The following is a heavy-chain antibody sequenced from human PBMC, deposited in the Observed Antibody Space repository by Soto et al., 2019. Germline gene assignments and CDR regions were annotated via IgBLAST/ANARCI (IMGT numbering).Heavy chain of an antibody. CDR2: IIPIFGTA. CDR1: GGTFSSYA. D-gene: IGHD2-21*02. CDR3: ARDPRHPDCGGDCSFRFAP. Sequence: GASVKVSCKASGGTFSSYAISWVRQAPGQGLEWMGGIIPIFGTANYAQKFQGRVTITADESTSTAYMELSSLRSEDTAVYYCARDPRHPDCGGDCSFRFAPWGQGTLVTVSS. J-gene: IGHJ5*02. V-gene: IGHV1-69*13.